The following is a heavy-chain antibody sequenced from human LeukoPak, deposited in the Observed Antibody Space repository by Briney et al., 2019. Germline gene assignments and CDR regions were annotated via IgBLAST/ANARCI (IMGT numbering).Heavy chain of an antibody. D-gene: IGHD3-22*01. CDR3: AVMHRYYDGSGYWVQ. V-gene: IGHV3-23*01. J-gene: IGHJ4*02. Sequence: PGGSLRLSCAASGFTFGSYAMSWVRQAPGKGLEWASGISTSGGTTSYAESVKGRFTVSRDNPRNTLYMEMNSLRDEDTAVYYCAVMHRYYDGSGYWVQWGQGTLVTVSS. CDR1: GFTFGSYA. CDR2: ISTSGGTT.